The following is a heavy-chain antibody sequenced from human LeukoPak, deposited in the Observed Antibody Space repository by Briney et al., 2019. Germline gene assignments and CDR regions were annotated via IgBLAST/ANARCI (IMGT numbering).Heavy chain of an antibody. CDR1: GGSISSGSYY. V-gene: IGHV4-61*02. J-gene: IGHJ4*02. Sequence: SETLSLTCTVSGGSISSGSYYWSWIRQPAGKGLEWIGRIYTSGSTNYNPSLKSRVTISVATSKNQFSLKLSSVTAADTAVYYCARLNVDIVATTFDYWGQGTLVTVSS. D-gene: IGHD5-12*01. CDR3: ARLNVDIVATTFDY. CDR2: IYTSGST.